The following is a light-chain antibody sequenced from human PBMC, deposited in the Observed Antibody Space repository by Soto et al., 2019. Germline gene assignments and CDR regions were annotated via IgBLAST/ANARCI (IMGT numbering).Light chain of an antibody. CDR2: GNS. V-gene: IGLV1-40*01. CDR1: SSDIGAGYD. J-gene: IGLJ1*01. CDR3: QSYDSSLSAYV. Sequence: QSVLTQPPSVSGAPGQRVTISCTGSSSDIGAGYDVYWYQQLPGTAPKLLIYGNSDRPSGVPDRFSGSKSGTSASLAITGLQAEDEADYYCQSYDSSLSAYVFGTGTKLTVL.